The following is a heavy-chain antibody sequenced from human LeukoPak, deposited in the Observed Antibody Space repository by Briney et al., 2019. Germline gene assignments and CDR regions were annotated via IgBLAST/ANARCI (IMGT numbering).Heavy chain of an antibody. CDR3: AREFVYGDPFDP. D-gene: IGHD4-17*01. Sequence: GGSLRLSCAASGFTVSSTYMNWVRQATGKGLEWVSVIFGGGGTYYADSVKGRFIISRDNSKNTLHLQMNSLRAEDTAVYFCAREFVYGDPFDPWGQGTLVTVSS. J-gene: IGHJ5*02. CDR1: GFTVSSTY. V-gene: IGHV3-66*01. CDR2: IFGGGGT.